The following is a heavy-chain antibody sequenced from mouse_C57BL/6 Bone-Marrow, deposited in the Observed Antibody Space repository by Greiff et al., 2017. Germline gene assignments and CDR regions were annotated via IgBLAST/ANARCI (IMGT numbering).Heavy chain of an antibody. V-gene: IGHV1-47*01. Sequence: VQLQQPGAELVKPGASVKMSCKASGYTFTTYPIEWMKQKHGQGLEWIGNFHPYNDDTKYNEKFKGKATLTVEKSSNTVYLQLSRLTSDDSAVYYCACSSAFVYDFDYWGQGTTLTVSS. CDR1: GYTFTTYP. D-gene: IGHD1-1*01. J-gene: IGHJ2*01. CDR2: FHPYNDDT. CDR3: ACSSAFVYDFDY.